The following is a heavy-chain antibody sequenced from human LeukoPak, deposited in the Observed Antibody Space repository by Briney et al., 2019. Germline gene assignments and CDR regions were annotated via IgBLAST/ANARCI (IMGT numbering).Heavy chain of an antibody. V-gene: IGHV1-2*06. Sequence: ASVKVSCKASGYTFTGYYMHWVRQAPGQGHEWMGRINPNSGGTNYAQKFQGRVTMTRDTSISTAYMELSRLRSDDTAVYYCASFYDSSGYYFSWGQGTLVTVSS. D-gene: IGHD3-22*01. J-gene: IGHJ4*02. CDR2: INPNSGGT. CDR3: ASFYDSSGYYFS. CDR1: GYTFTGYY.